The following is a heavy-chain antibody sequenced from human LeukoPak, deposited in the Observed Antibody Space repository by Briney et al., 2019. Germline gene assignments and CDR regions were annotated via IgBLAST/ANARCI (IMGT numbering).Heavy chain of an antibody. J-gene: IGHJ4*02. D-gene: IGHD2-21*01. CDR1: GFTFSSYA. Sequence: GGSLRLSCAAPGFTFSSYAMSWVRQAPGKGLEWVSAISGSGGSTYYADSVKGRFTISRDNSKNTLYLQMNSLRVEDTAVYYCAKDPPRAGSWIADYWGQGTQVTVSS. CDR3: AKDPPRAGSWIADY. V-gene: IGHV3-23*01. CDR2: ISGSGGST.